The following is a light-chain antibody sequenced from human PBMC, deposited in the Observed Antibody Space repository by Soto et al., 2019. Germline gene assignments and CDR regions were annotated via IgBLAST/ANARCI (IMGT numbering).Light chain of an antibody. J-gene: IGKJ1*01. CDR1: HNIERW. V-gene: IGKV1-5*01. CDR2: DAS. CDR3: QQYNTYWT. Sequence: QMPQSPSTLSASVGDRVTITCRASHNIERWMAWYQQKPGKAPSLLIFDASTLHSGVPSRFIGSGSGTEFTLTISSLQPDEFATYDCQQYNTYWTFGQGTKVDIK.